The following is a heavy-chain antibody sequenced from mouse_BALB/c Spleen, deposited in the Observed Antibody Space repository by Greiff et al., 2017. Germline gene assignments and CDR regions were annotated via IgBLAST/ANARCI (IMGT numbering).Heavy chain of an antibody. D-gene: IGHD4-1*01. J-gene: IGHJ2*01. V-gene: IGHV5-6-3*01. CDR3: ARETGYFDY. Sequence: EVKVVESGGGLVQPGGSLKLSCAASGFTFSSYGMSWVRQTPDKRLELVATINSNGGSTYYPDSVKGRFTISRDNAKNTLYLQMSSLKSEDTAMYYCARETGYFDYWGQGTTLTVSS. CDR2: INSNGGST. CDR1: GFTFSSYG.